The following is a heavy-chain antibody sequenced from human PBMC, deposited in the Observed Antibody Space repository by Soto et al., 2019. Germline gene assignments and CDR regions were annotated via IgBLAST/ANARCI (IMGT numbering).Heavy chain of an antibody. J-gene: IGHJ6*02. CDR3: ARARGILYGDYTKYYYGMDV. Sequence: SVKVSCKASGGTFSSYAISWVRQAPGQGLEWMGGIIPIFGTANYAQKFQGRVTITADESTSTAYMELSSLRSEDTAVYYCARARGILYGDYTKYYYGMDVWGQGTTATVSS. V-gene: IGHV1-69*13. CDR1: GGTFSSYA. D-gene: IGHD2-8*01. CDR2: IIPIFGTA.